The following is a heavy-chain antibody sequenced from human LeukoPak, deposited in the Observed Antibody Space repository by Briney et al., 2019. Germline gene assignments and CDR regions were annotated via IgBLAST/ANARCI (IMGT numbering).Heavy chain of an antibody. CDR1: GFTFSYYW. CDR3: ARGDRSAFDI. V-gene: IGHV3-7*01. Sequence: GGSLRLSCAASGFTFSYYWMNWVRQAPGKGLEWVANIEQDGSEKYYVDFVKGRFTISRDNAKNSLYLQMNSLRAEDTAVYYCARGDRSAFDIWGQGTMVTLSS. D-gene: IGHD2-21*02. J-gene: IGHJ3*02. CDR2: IEQDGSEK.